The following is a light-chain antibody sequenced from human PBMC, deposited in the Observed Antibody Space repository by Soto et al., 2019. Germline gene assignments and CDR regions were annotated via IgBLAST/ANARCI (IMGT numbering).Light chain of an antibody. CDR1: QTITTY. Sequence: DIQMTQSPSSLSASVGDRVTITCRASQTITTYLNWYQQKPGKAPKLLIYGASSLQSGGPSRFTGSGYGTDFTLTISSLQPEDFATYHCQQSHSTPWTFGQGTKVEIK. J-gene: IGKJ1*01. CDR3: QQSHSTPWT. V-gene: IGKV1-39*01. CDR2: GAS.